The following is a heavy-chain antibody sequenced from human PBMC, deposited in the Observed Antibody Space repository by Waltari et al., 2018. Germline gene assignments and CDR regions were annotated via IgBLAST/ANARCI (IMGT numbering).Heavy chain of an antibody. CDR3: AREHSSSWYGVWFDP. D-gene: IGHD6-13*01. CDR2: INTNTGNP. CDR1: GYTFTSYA. J-gene: IGHJ5*02. V-gene: IGHV7-4-1*02. Sequence: VSCKASGYTFTSYAMNWVRQAPGQGLEWMGWINTNTGNPTYAQGFTGRFVFSLDTSVSTAYLQISSLKAEDTAVYYCAREHSSSWYGVWFDPWGQGTLVTVSS.